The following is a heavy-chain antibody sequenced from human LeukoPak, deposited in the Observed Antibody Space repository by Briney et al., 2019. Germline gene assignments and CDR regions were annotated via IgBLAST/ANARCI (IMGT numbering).Heavy chain of an antibody. CDR2: IYYSGST. Sequence: SETLSLTCTVSGGSISSSSYYWGWIRQPPGKGLEWIGSIYYSGSTYYNPSLKSRVTISVDTSKNQFSLKLSSVTAADTAVYYCARGDYDFWSGYSSFDYWGQGTLVTVSS. J-gene: IGHJ4*02. D-gene: IGHD3-3*01. CDR3: ARGDYDFWSGYSSFDY. CDR1: GGSISSSSYY. V-gene: IGHV4-39*07.